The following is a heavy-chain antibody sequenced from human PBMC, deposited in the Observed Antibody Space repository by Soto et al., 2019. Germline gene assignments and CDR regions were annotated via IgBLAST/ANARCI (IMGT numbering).Heavy chain of an antibody. CDR2: IYYSGST. V-gene: IGHV4-39*01. J-gene: IGHJ4*02. Sequence: SETLSLTCTGSGGTMSRSSYHLCCFRQPPGKGLEWIGSIYYSGSTYYNPSLKSRVTISVDTSKNQFSLKLSSVTAADTAVYYCATRGYSYGTIDYWGQGTLVTVS. CDR1: GGTMSRSSYH. D-gene: IGHD5-18*01. CDR3: ATRGYSYGTIDY.